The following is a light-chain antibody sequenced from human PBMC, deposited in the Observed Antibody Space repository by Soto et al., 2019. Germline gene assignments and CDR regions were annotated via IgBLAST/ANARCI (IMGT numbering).Light chain of an antibody. V-gene: IGKV1-5*03. Sequence: GYRVTITCLASQSISSWLAWYQQKPGKAPKLLINKASSLESGVPSRFSGSGSGTEFTLTISSLQPDDFATYYCQQYKSHRRTFGQGTKVDIK. CDR1: QSISSW. CDR3: QQYKSHRRT. J-gene: IGKJ1*01. CDR2: KAS.